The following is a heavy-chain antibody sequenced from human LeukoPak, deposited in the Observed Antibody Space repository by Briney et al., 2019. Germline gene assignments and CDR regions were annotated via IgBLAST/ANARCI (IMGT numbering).Heavy chain of an antibody. CDR3: ARENYYGSGSSLGEFDY. CDR2: ISSSGSTI. CDR1: GFTFSSYE. Sequence: PGGSLRLSCAASGFTFSSYEMNWIRQAPGKGLEWVSYISSSGSTIYYADSVKGRFTISRDNTKNSLYLQMHSLRVEDTAVYYCARENYYGSGSSLGEFDYWGQGTLVTVSS. V-gene: IGHV3-48*03. J-gene: IGHJ4*02. D-gene: IGHD3-10*01.